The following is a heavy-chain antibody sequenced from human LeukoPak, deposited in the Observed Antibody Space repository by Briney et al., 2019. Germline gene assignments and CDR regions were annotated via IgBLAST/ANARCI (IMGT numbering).Heavy chain of an antibody. V-gene: IGHV3-48*02. J-gene: IGHJ4*02. CDR1: GFTLRSYS. Sequence: GGSLRLSCAASGFTLRSYSMNWVRQAPGKGLEWVSYISSSGDTRYYADSVKGRFTISRDNAKNSLYLQMNSLRDEDTAVYYCAKDRLTGTPYYFDYWGQGTLVTVSS. CDR3: AKDRLTGTPYYFDY. CDR2: ISSSGDTR. D-gene: IGHD1-20*01.